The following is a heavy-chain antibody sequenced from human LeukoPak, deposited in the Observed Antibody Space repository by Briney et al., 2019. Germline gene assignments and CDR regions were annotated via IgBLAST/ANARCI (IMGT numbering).Heavy chain of an antibody. D-gene: IGHD2-2*01. J-gene: IGHJ6*03. V-gene: IGHV1-69*05. CDR1: GGTFSSYA. CDR2: IIPIFGTA. Sequence: SVKVSCKASGGTFSSYAISWVRQAPGQGLEWMGGIIPIFGTANYAQKFQGRVTITTDESTSTAYMELSGLRSEDTAVYYCARTKPHNNIVVVPAAMNYYYYYYMDVWGKGTTVTVSS. CDR3: ARTKPHNNIVVVPAAMNYYYYYYMDV.